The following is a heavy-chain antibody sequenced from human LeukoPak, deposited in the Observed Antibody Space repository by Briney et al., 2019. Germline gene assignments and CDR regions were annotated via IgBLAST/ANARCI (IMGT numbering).Heavy chain of an antibody. J-gene: IGHJ3*02. CDR2: IYYSGST. D-gene: IGHD5-18*01. CDR3: ARDTHLGIHDAFDI. CDR1: GGSISSNY. V-gene: IGHV4-59*06. Sequence: PSETLSLTCTVSGGSISSNYWSWIRQHPGKGLEWIGYIYYSGSTYYNPSLKSRVTISVDTSKNQFSLKLSSVTAADTAVYYCARDTHLGIHDAFDIWGQGTMVTVSS.